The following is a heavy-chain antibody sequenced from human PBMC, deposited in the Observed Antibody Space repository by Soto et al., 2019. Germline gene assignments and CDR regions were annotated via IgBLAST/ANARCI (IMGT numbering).Heavy chain of an antibody. J-gene: IGHJ4*02. V-gene: IGHV3-33*01. CDR2: IWYDGSNK. CDR1: GFTFSSYS. Sequence: GGSLRLSCAASGFTFSSYSMHWVRQAPGKGLEWVAVIWYDGSNKYYADSVKGRFTISRDNSKNTLYLQMNSLRAEDTAVYYCARDTAYYYGSGAHFDYWGQGTLVTVSS. CDR3: ARDTAYYYGSGAHFDY. D-gene: IGHD3-10*01.